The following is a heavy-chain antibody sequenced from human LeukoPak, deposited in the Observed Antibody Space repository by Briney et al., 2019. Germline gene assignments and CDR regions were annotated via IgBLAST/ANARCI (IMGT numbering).Heavy chain of an antibody. CDR1: GFTVSSKY. V-gene: IGHV3-53*01. J-gene: IGHJ4*02. CDR3: AGGQMFTSGGFDS. Sequence: PGGSLRLSCAASGFTVSSKYMSWVRQAPGKGLEWVSVIYTGGTTYYADSVKGRFTISRDNSKNTLYLQMNSLRAEDTALYYCAGGQMFTSGGFDSWGQGTLVTVSS. D-gene: IGHD6-19*01. CDR2: IYTGGTT.